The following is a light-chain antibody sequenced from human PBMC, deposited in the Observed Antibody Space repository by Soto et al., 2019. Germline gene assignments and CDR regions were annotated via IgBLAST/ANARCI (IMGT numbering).Light chain of an antibody. CDR1: QGISNY. V-gene: IGKV1-27*01. CDR3: HKYNHAPT. CDR2: AAS. J-gene: IGKJ4*01. Sequence: DIQMTQSPSSLSASVGDRVTITCRASQGISNYLAWYQQKPGKVPELQIYAASTLQSGVPSRFSGSGSGTEFSLTISGLQPEDVATYYCHKYNHAPTFGGGTKVEIK.